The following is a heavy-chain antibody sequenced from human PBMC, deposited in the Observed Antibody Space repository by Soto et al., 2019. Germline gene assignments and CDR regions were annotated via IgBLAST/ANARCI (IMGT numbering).Heavy chain of an antibody. J-gene: IGHJ4*01. CDR1: GFTFSSYA. Sequence: QVQLVESGGGVVQPGKSLRLSCAASGFTFSSYAMHWVRQAPGKGLEWVAVMPYDGNTKYYTDSVKGRFTISRDNSKNTLYLQMNSLRAEDTAVYFCAGGYYFDYWGQGTLVTVSS. CDR3: AGGYYFDY. V-gene: IGHV3-30-3*01. CDR2: MPYDGNTK.